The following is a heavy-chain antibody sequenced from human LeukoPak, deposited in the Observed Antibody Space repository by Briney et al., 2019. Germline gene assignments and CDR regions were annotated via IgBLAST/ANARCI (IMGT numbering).Heavy chain of an antibody. V-gene: IGHV3-74*01. J-gene: IGHJ3*01. CDR2: IHSDGIST. CDR1: GFTFNRDW. Sequence: GGSLRLSCAASGFTFNRDWTAWVRQAPGKGLVWVSRIHSDGISTNYADSVKGRFTISRDNAKNTLYLQMNSLRAEDTAVYYCARRWHRVGAFDVWGQGTVVTVSS. CDR3: ARRWHRVGAFDV. D-gene: IGHD5-24*01.